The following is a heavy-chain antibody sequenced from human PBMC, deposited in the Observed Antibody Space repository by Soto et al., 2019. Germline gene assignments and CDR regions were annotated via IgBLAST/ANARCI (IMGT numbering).Heavy chain of an antibody. Sequence: EVQLVESGGGLVQPGRSLRLSCAASGFTFDDYAMHWVRQVPGKGLEWVSGINWYSGSIGYADSVKGRFAISRDNAKNSLHMQMNSLRAEETAFYYCVKDESINWYSGHFRHWGQGTLVTVSS. CDR3: VKDESINWYSGHFRH. CDR1: GFTFDDYA. D-gene: IGHD6-13*01. V-gene: IGHV3-9*01. J-gene: IGHJ1*01. CDR2: INWYSGSI.